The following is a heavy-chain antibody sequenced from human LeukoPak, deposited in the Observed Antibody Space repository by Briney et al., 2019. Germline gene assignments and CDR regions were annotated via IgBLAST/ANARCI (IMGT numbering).Heavy chain of an antibody. Sequence: ASVKVSCKASGFTFTSSAMQWVRQARGQRLEWIGWIVVGSGNTNYAQKFQERVTITRDMSTSTAYMELSSLRSEDTAVYYCAATSLGMVRGAPLDPWGQGTLVTVSS. J-gene: IGHJ5*02. CDR3: AATSLGMVRGAPLDP. CDR2: IVVGSGNT. CDR1: GFTFTSSA. V-gene: IGHV1-58*02. D-gene: IGHD3-10*01.